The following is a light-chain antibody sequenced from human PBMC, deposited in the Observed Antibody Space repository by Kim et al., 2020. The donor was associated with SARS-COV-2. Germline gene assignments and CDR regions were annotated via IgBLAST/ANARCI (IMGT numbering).Light chain of an antibody. CDR3: QQYGSSRWT. Sequence: PGDRATLSCRASQSVSSSYLAWYQQKPGQAPRLLIYGASSRATGIPDRFSGSGSGTDFTLTISRLEPEDFAVYYCQQYGSSRWTFGQGTKVDIK. CDR2: GAS. CDR1: QSVSSSY. J-gene: IGKJ1*01. V-gene: IGKV3-20*01.